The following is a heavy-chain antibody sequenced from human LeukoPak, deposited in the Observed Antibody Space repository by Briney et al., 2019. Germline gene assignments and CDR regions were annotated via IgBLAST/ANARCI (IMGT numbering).Heavy chain of an antibody. J-gene: IGHJ4*02. Sequence: AGGSLRLSCADSGFTFSSYEMNWVRQAPGKGLEWVSYISSSGSTIYYADSVKGRFTISRDNAKNSLYLQMNSLRAEDTAVYYCASGYSYGYGHWGQGTLVTVSS. CDR2: ISSSGSTI. CDR1: GFTFSSYE. CDR3: ASGYSYGYGH. V-gene: IGHV3-48*03. D-gene: IGHD5-18*01.